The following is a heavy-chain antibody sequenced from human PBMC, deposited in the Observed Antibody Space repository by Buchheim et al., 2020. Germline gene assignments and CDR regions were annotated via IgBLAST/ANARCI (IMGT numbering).Heavy chain of an antibody. CDR2: ISYDVSKK. CDR1: GFTFSSYG. J-gene: IGHJ6*03. D-gene: IGHD2-2*02. Sequence: QVQLVESGGGVVQPGRSLRLSCAASGFTFSSYGMHWVRQAPGKGLEGVAVISYDVSKKYYADSVKGRFIISRENYKRTLYLQMDSLGAEETAVYYCVRGYCSSISCYTKAYYMDVWGKGTT. CDR3: VRGYCSSISCYTKAYYMDV. V-gene: IGHV3-30*03.